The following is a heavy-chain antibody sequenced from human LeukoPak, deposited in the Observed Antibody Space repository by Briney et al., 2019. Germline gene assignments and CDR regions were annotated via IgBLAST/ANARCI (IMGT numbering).Heavy chain of an antibody. Sequence: GGSLRPSCAASGFTFSDYYMSWIRQAPGKGLEWVSYISSSGSTIYYADSVKGRFTITRDSAKNSLYLQMNSLRAEDTAVYYCAELGITMIGGVWGKGTTVTISS. CDR2: ISSSGSTI. V-gene: IGHV3-11*04. CDR3: AELGITMIGGV. D-gene: IGHD3-10*02. CDR1: GFTFSDYY. J-gene: IGHJ6*04.